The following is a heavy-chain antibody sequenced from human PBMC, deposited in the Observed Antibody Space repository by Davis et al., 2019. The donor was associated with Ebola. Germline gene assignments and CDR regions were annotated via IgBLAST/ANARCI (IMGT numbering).Heavy chain of an antibody. Sequence: GGSLRLSCEASGFTFNNAWMTWVRQAPGKGLEWVGRIKTKTDDGTADYAASVKGRFTISRDDSKNTLYLQRNGLQTEDTAVYYCTTMRATVTTDYWGQGALVTVSS. CDR1: GFTFNNAW. CDR3: TTMRATVTTDY. D-gene: IGHD4-11*01. V-gene: IGHV3-15*01. J-gene: IGHJ4*02. CDR2: IKTKTDDGTA.